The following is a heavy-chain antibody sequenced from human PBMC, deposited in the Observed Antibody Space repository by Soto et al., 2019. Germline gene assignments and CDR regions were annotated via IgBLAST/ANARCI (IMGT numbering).Heavy chain of an antibody. J-gene: IGHJ5*02. Sequence: ASVKVSCKASGYTFIKYGIAWVRQAPGQGLEWMGWISPYDDKTNYAQTFQGRVTMTADTSTSTAYMELRSLRSDDTAVYYCARVGIVLMVNNWFDPWGQGTLVTVSS. V-gene: IGHV1-18*01. D-gene: IGHD2-8*01. CDR2: ISPYDDKT. CDR3: ARVGIVLMVNNWFDP. CDR1: GYTFIKYG.